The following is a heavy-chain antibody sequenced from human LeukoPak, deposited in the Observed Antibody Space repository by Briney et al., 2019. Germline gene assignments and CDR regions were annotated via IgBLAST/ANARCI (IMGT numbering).Heavy chain of an antibody. J-gene: IGHJ4*02. V-gene: IGHV5-10-1*01. D-gene: IGHD2-15*01. Sequence: GESLKISCRGSGNTFTTYWINWVRQMPGKGLEWMGRINPSDSNTYYSPSFQGHVTISADKSINTAYLQWSSLKASDTAMYYCGYCGGSCYIPDYWGQGTLITVSS. CDR1: GNTFTTYW. CDR2: INPSDSNT. CDR3: GYCGGSCYIPDY.